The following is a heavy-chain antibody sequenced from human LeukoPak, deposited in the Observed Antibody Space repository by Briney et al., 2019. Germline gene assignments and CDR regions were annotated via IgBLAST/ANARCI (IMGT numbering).Heavy chain of an antibody. Sequence: ASVKVSCKASGYTFTSYGISWVRQAPGQGLEWMGRISAYNGNTNYAQKLQGRVTMTTDTFTSTAYMELRSLRSDDTAVYYCARVRLATVTTGWFDPWGQGTLVTVSS. CDR2: ISAYNGNT. CDR3: ARVRLATVTTGWFDP. CDR1: GYTFTSYG. V-gene: IGHV1-18*01. D-gene: IGHD4-17*01. J-gene: IGHJ5*02.